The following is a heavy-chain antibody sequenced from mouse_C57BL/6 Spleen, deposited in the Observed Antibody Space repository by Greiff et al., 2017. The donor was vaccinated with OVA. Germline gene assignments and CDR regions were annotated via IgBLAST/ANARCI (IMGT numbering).Heavy chain of an antibody. J-gene: IGHJ3*01. Sequence: VQLQQSAPELVKPGASVKISCKASGYSFTDYNMNWVKQSNGKSLEWIGVINPNYGTTSYNQKFKGKATLTVDQSSSTAYMQLNSLTSEESAVYYCGRQGDYDVDAWFAYWGQGTLVTVSA. CDR1: GYSFTDYN. CDR2: INPNYGTT. V-gene: IGHV1-39*01. D-gene: IGHD2-4*01. CDR3: GRQGDYDVDAWFAY.